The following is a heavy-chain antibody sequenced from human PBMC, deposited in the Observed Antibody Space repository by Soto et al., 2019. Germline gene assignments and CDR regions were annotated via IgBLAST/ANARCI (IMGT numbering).Heavy chain of an antibody. D-gene: IGHD3-9*01. CDR1: GGTFSSDT. CDR3: ATPGHDILTGPYAFDI. Sequence: SVKVSCKASGGTFSSDTISWVRQAPGQGLEWMGRIIPILGIANYAQKFQGRVTITADKSTSTAYMELSSLRSEDTAVYYCATPGHDILTGPYAFDIWGQGTMVTVSS. CDR2: IIPILGIA. J-gene: IGHJ3*02. V-gene: IGHV1-69*02.